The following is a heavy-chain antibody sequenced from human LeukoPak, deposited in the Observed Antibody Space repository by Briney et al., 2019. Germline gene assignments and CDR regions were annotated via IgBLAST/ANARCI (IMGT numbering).Heavy chain of an antibody. CDR1: GFTFSNYG. CDR2: ISYDGSNE. J-gene: IGHJ4*02. V-gene: IGHV3-30*18. D-gene: IGHD3-22*01. CDR3: AKVALFSGYYPPFDY. Sequence: GGSLRLSCTASGFTFSNYGMHWVRQAPGKGMEWVAVISYDGSNEYYADSVKGRFTISRDNSKNTLFLQMNSLRPEDTAVYHCAKVALFSGYYPPFDYWGQGTLVTVSS.